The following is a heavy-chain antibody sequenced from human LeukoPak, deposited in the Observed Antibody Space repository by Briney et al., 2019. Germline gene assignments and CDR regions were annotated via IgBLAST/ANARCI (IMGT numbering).Heavy chain of an antibody. Sequence: GSLRPSCAASGFTFSSYAMTWVRQAPGKGLEWVSAISNSGASTYYADSVKGRFTISRDNSKNTLYLQMNSLRAEDTAVYYCASGGYQLLAVDYWGQGTLVTVSS. CDR3: ASGGYQLLAVDY. CDR1: GFTFSSYA. V-gene: IGHV3-23*01. J-gene: IGHJ4*02. D-gene: IGHD2-2*01. CDR2: ISNSGAST.